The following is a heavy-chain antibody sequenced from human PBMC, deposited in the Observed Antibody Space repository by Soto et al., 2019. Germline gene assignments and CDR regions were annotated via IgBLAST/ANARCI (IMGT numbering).Heavy chain of an antibody. Sequence: QVQLVQSLAEVKKPVSSVKVSCKASGGTFSSYAISWVRQAPGQVLEWMGGSIPIFGTANYAQKFQGRVTITADDSTRTAYMELSSLRSEDTAVYYCARDVLLGDYVFDYWGQGTLVTVSS. CDR2: SIPIFGTA. J-gene: IGHJ4*02. CDR1: GGTFSSYA. CDR3: ARDVLLGDYVFDY. V-gene: IGHV1-69*01. D-gene: IGHD4-17*01.